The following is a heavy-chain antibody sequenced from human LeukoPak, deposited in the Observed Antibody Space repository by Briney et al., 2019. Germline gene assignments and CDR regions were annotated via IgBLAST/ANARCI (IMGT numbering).Heavy chain of an antibody. CDR3: ARLTRTNREFDY. CDR2: IYPGDSDA. CDR1: GYSFTSYW. V-gene: IGHV5-51*01. D-gene: IGHD1-1*01. J-gene: IGHJ4*02. Sequence: GESLKISCKGSGYSFTSYWIGWVRQMPGKGLEWMGIIYPGDSDARYSPSFLGQVTISADKSINTAYLHLSSLKASDTAMYYCARLTRTNREFDYWGQGTLVTVSS.